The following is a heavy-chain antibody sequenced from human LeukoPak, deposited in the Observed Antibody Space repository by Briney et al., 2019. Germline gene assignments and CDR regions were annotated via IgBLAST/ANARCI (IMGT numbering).Heavy chain of an antibody. J-gene: IGHJ6*03. D-gene: IGHD3-3*01. CDR2: ISAYNGNT. V-gene: IGHV1-18*01. CDR3: ARGSTYYDFWSGYFGAVGHYYYYMDV. CDR1: GYTFTSYG. Sequence: ASVKVSCKASGYTFTSYGISWVRQAPGQGLEWMGWISAYNGNTNYAQKLQGRVTMTTDTSTSTAYMELRSLRSDDTAVYYCARGSTYYDFWSGYFGAVGHYYYYMDVWGKGTTVTVSS.